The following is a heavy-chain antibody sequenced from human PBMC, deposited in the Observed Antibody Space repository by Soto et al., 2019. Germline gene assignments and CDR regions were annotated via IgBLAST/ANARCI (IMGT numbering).Heavy chain of an antibody. CDR1: GFAFRTYW. CDR2: IKFDGSST. V-gene: IGHV3-74*01. J-gene: IGHJ6*02. CDR3: ARGAKNIDAMDV. Sequence: EVQLLESGGGLVQPGGSLRLACAASGFAFRTYWMHWVRQAPGKGLLWVARIKFDGSSTYSADSVKGRFTISRDDAKNTLYLRMNGLRVDDTAVYYCARGAKNIDAMDVWGQGTTVTVSS.